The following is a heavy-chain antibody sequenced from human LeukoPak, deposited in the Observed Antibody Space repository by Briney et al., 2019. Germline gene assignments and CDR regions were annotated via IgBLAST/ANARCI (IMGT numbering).Heavy chain of an antibody. CDR3: ATHSRSPYGFDY. CDR1: GFTVSSNY. Sequence: GGSLRLSCAASGFTVSSNYMSWVRQAPGKGLEWVSVIYSGGSTYYSDSVKGRFTISRDNSKNTLYLQMNSLRAEDTAVYYCATHSRSPYGFDYWGQGTLVTVSS. CDR2: IYSGGST. J-gene: IGHJ4*02. D-gene: IGHD6-13*01. V-gene: IGHV3-66*04.